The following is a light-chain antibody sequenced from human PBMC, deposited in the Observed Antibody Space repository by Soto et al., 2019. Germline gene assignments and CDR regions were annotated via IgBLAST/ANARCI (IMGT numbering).Light chain of an antibody. Sequence: DLQMTQSPSSLSASVGDRVTITCRASQSISSYLNWYQQKPGKAPKLLIYAASSLQSGVPSRFSGSGSGTDFTLTISSLQPEDFATYYCQQSYSLVTFGGGTKVEIK. CDR2: AAS. J-gene: IGKJ4*01. CDR3: QQSYSLVT. V-gene: IGKV1-39*01. CDR1: QSISSY.